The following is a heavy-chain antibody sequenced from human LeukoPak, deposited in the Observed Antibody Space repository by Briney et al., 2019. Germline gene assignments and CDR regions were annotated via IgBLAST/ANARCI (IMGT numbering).Heavy chain of an antibody. CDR1: GGTFSSYA. CDR3: ARGPTRITMVRGAPDYYFDY. CDR2: IIPIFGTA. D-gene: IGHD3-10*01. J-gene: IGHJ4*02. Sequence: SVKVSCEASGGTFSSYAISWVRQAPGQGLEWMGGIIPIFGTANYAQKFQGRVTITADESTSTAYMELSSLRSEDTAVYYCARGPTRITMVRGAPDYYFDYWGQGTLVTVSS. V-gene: IGHV1-69*01.